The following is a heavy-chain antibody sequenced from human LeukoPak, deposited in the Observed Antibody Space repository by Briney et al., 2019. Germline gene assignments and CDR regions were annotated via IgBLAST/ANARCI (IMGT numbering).Heavy chain of an antibody. CDR2: ISGSGGST. D-gene: IGHD2-21*01. V-gene: IGHV3-23*01. Sequence: GGSLRLSCAASGFTLSSYAMSWVRQAPGKGLEWVSAISGSGGSTYYADSVKGRFTISRDNSKNTLYLQMNSLRAEDTAVYYCASLYCGGDCYDAFDIWGQGTMVTVSS. CDR1: GFTLSSYA. J-gene: IGHJ3*02. CDR3: ASLYCGGDCYDAFDI.